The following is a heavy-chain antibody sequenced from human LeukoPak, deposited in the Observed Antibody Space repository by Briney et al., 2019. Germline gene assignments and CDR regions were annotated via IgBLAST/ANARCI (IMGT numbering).Heavy chain of an antibody. CDR1: GFTFDDYA. D-gene: IGHD3-10*01. V-gene: IGHV3-9*01. Sequence: SLRLSCAASGFTFDDYAMHWVRQAPGKGLEWVSGISWNSGSIGYADSVKGRFTISRDNAKNSLYLQMNSLGAEDTALYYCAKGLWFGELFSWGQGTLVTVSS. CDR3: AKGLWFGELFS. J-gene: IGHJ5*02. CDR2: ISWNSGSI.